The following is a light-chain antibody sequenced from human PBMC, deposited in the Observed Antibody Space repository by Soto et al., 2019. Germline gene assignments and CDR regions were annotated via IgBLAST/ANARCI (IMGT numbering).Light chain of an antibody. V-gene: IGKV1-8*01. Sequence: ALRMTQSPSSLSASTGDRVTITCRASQGISSYLAWYQQKPGKAPKLLIYAASTLQSGVPSRFSGGGSGTDFTLTISCLQSEDFATYYCQQYYSYPRTFDQGTKVEIK. CDR2: AAS. J-gene: IGKJ1*01. CDR3: QQYYSYPRT. CDR1: QGISSY.